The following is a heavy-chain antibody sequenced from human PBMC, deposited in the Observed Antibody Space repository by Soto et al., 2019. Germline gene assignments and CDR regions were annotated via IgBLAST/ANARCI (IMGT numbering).Heavy chain of an antibody. Sequence: GGSLRLSCAASGFTFSSYAMHWVRQAPGKGLEWVAVISYDGSNKYCADSVKGRFTISRDNSKNTLYLQMNSLRAEDTAVYYCARTYSSSFFYYYYGMDVWGQGTTVTVSS. V-gene: IGHV3-30-3*01. CDR3: ARTYSSSFFYYYYGMDV. D-gene: IGHD6-13*01. CDR2: ISYDGSNK. J-gene: IGHJ6*02. CDR1: GFTFSSYA.